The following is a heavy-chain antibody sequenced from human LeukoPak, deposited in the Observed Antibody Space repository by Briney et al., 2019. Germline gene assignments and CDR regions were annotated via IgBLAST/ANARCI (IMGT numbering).Heavy chain of an antibody. Sequence: GESLKISCKASGYSFTDFWIGWVRQLPGKGLEWMGNIHPADSDTRYSPSFQGHVTIPADKSINTAYLQWTSLNASDTVMYYCARTYTSGWCANWGQGTLVTVSS. V-gene: IGHV5-51*01. CDR3: ARTYTSGWCAN. CDR1: GYSFTDFW. J-gene: IGHJ4*02. CDR2: IHPADSDT. D-gene: IGHD6-13*01.